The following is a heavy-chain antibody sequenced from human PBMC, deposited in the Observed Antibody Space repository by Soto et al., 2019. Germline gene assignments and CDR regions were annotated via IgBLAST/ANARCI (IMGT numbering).Heavy chain of an antibody. CDR3: ARDSTLAY. CDR2: INPSGGGK. CDR1: GYTFTSNY. J-gene: IGHJ4*02. V-gene: IGHV1-46*01. Sequence: QVQLVQSGAEVKKPGASVKVSCKASGYTFTSNYMHWVRQAPGQGLEWMGIINPSGGGKSYAQKFQARVTMTADTSTSTVYMELSSLRSEDTAVYYCARDSTLAYWGQGTLVTVSS.